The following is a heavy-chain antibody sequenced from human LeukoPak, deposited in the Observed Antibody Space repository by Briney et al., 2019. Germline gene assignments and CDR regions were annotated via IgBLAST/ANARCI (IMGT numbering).Heavy chain of an antibody. CDR1: GYTLTELS. CDR3: ARGGVYAGPFDY. Sequence: ASVKVSCKVSGYTLTELSMHWVRQAPGKGLEWMGGFDPEDGETIYSQKFQGRVTMTEDTSTESAYMELRSLRSEDTAVYYCARGGVYAGPFDYWGQGTLVTVSS. J-gene: IGHJ4*02. D-gene: IGHD2-8*01. CDR2: FDPEDGET. V-gene: IGHV1-24*01.